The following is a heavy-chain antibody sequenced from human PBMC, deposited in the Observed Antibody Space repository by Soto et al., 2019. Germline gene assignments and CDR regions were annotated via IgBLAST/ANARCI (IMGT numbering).Heavy chain of an antibody. Sequence: EMQLVETGGGLIQPGGSLRLSCTASGFVVTVHYVNWVRQAPGKGPEWVSIINTDGTTYYADSVRGRFTVSRDNFKSTIYLQMNSLKVDDTAIYYCAKDVQPSGHIPPYDPSYAMDVWGQGTAVIVSS. D-gene: IGHD5-12*01. CDR3: AKDVQPSGHIPPYDPSYAMDV. J-gene: IGHJ6*02. V-gene: IGHV3-53*02. CDR2: INTDGTT. CDR1: GFVVTVHY.